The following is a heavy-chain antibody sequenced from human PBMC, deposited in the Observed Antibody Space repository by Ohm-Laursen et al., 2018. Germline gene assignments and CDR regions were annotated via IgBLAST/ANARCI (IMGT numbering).Heavy chain of an antibody. Sequence: SETLSLTCTVSGGSISTYYWTWIRQPPGKGLEWIGFIYYSGSTSYNPSLKSRVTMSVDTSNKHFSLKVSAVTAADTAVYYCVREAKINDGDGYYLDYWGQGILVTVSS. CDR1: GGSISTYY. D-gene: IGHD3-3*01. V-gene: IGHV4-59*12. CDR2: IYYSGST. J-gene: IGHJ4*02. CDR3: VREAKINDGDGYYLDY.